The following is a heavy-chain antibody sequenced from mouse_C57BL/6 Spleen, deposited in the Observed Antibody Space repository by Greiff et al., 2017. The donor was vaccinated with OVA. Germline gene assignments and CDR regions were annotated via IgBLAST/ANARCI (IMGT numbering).Heavy chain of an antibody. V-gene: IGHV1-4*01. CDR1: GYTFTSYT. Sequence: VQLQQSGAELARPGASVKMSCKASGYTFTSYTMHWVKQRPGQGLEWIGYINPSSGYTKYNQKFKDKATLTADKSSSTAYMQLSSLTSEDSAVYYCARSGLGYYAMDYWGQGTSVTVSS. CDR2: INPSSGYT. D-gene: IGHD4-1*01. J-gene: IGHJ4*01. CDR3: ARSGLGYYAMDY.